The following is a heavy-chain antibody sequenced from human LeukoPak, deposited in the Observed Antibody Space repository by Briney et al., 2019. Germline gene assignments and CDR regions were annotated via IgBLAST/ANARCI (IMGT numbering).Heavy chain of an antibody. CDR3: AKVRYGVVVITPNYFDY. D-gene: IGHD3-22*01. Sequence: PGGSLRLSCAASGFTFSNYAMSWARQAPGKGLEWVSVISGSGGSTYYADSVKGRFTISRDNSKNTLYVQMNSLRAEDTAIYYCAKVRYGVVVITPNYFDYWGQGTLVTVSS. V-gene: IGHV3-23*01. J-gene: IGHJ4*02. CDR2: ISGSGGST. CDR1: GFTFSNYA.